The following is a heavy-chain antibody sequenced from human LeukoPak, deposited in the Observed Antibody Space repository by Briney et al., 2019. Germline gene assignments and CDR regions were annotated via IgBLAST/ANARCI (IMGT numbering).Heavy chain of an antibody. CDR3: VRGDLPTTVLNDPFNI. J-gene: IGHJ3*02. CDR1: GYTFRSYD. CDR2: MNPNNGNT. V-gene: IGHV1-8*01. Sequence: ASVKVSCKASGYTFRSYDINWVRQAPGQGLEWLGWMNPNNGNTGYAPKFQGRVTMTRVTSINTAYMELTSLRSEDTAVYFCVRGDLPTTVLNDPFNIWGQGTMVTVSS. D-gene: IGHD4-11*01.